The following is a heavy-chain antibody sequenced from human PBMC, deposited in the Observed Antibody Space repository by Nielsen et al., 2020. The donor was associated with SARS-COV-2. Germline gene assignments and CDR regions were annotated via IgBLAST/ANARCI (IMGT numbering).Heavy chain of an antibody. CDR3: AKDWTAIVVVPSGGVDY. CDR2: ISYDGSNK. J-gene: IGHJ4*02. Sequence: GESLKISCAASGFTFSTYGMHWVRQAPGKGLEWVAAISYDGSNKYYVDSVKGRFTISRDNSKNTLYLQMSSLREEDPAVYYCAKDWTAIVVVPSGGVDYWGQGTLVTVSS. V-gene: IGHV3-30*18. D-gene: IGHD2-15*01. CDR1: GFTFSTYG.